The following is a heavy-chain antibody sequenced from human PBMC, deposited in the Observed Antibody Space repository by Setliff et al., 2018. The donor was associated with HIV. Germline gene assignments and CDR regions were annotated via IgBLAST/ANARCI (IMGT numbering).Heavy chain of an antibody. CDR3: ARDRVMSAVKFWYFDL. D-gene: IGHD2-8*01. J-gene: IGHJ2*01. CDR1: VFTFSIHN. CDR2: ISGSSRIT. Sequence: GGSLRLSCAASVFTFSIHNMNWVRQAPGKGLEWLSYISGSSRITTYADSVEGRFTISRDNAKNTVYLQMNSLRAEDTAVYYCARDRVMSAVKFWYFDLWGRGTLVTVSS. V-gene: IGHV3-48*04.